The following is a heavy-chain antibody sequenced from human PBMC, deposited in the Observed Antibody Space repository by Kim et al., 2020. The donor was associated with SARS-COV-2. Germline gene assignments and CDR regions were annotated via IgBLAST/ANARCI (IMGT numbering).Heavy chain of an antibody. CDR3: ARDPSYDSSGFFDY. J-gene: IGHJ4*02. Sequence: ADSVTGRFTISRDKAKNSLFLQMNSLRAEDTAVYYCARDPSYDSSGFFDYWGQGTLVTVSS. D-gene: IGHD3-22*01. V-gene: IGHV3-21*01.